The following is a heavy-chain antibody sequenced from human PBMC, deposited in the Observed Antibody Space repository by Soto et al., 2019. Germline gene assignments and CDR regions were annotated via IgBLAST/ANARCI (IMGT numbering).Heavy chain of an antibody. CDR2: IYHSGST. J-gene: IGHJ4*02. V-gene: IGHV4-4*02. CDR1: GGSISGTSW. Sequence: SETLSLTCAVSGGSISGTSWWSWIRQPPGKGLEWIGEIYHSGSTNYNPSLKSRVSISVDTSKNQFSLEIYSVTASDTAIYYCARDPGRAVALDWGEGTLVTVS. CDR3: ARDPGRAVALD. D-gene: IGHD6-19*01.